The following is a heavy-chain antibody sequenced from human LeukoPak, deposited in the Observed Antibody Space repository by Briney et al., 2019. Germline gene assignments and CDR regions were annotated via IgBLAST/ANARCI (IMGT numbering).Heavy chain of an antibody. V-gene: IGHV1-8*03. CDR2: MNPNSGNT. CDR1: GYTFTSYG. D-gene: IGHD3-22*01. Sequence: ASVKVSCKASGYTFTSYGISWVRQAPGQGLEWMGWMNPNSGNTGYAQKFQGRVTITADKSTSTAYMELSSLRSEDTAVYYCAREDSSGYYFDYWGQGTLVTVSS. CDR3: AREDSSGYYFDY. J-gene: IGHJ4*02.